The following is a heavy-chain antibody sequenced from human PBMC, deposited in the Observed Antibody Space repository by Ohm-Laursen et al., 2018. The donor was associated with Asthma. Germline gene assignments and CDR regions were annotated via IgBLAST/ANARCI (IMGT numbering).Heavy chain of an antibody. J-gene: IGHJ3*02. CDR2: IYYIRST. D-gene: IGHD5-18*01. Sequence: TLSLTCTVSGGSIGSDDYYWSWIRQPPGKGLEWIAYIYYIRSTFYNPSLESRATISRDTSRNQFSLKLTSVTAADTAVYYCAREVDTPTDTDAFDIWGQGTMVTVSS. V-gene: IGHV4-30-4*01. CDR3: AREVDTPTDTDAFDI. CDR1: GGSIGSDDYY.